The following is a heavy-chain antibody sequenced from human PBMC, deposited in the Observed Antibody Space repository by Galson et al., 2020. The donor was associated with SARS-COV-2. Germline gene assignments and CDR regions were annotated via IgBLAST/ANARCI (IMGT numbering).Heavy chain of an antibody. CDR2: FDPEDGET. V-gene: IGHV1-24*01. CDR3: ATGLGGSTQLLVRGLDY. J-gene: IGHJ4*02. D-gene: IGHD3-10*01. CDR1: GYTLTELS. Sequence: ASVKVSCKVSGYTLTELSMHWVRQAPGKGLEWMGAFDPEDGETIYAQKFQGRVTMTEDTSTDTAHMELSSLGAEDKAVYYCATGLGGSTQLLVRGLDYGGQGTLVTVSS.